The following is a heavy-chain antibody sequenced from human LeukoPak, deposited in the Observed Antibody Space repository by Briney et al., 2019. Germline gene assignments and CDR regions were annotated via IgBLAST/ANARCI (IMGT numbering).Heavy chain of an antibody. CDR3: ASGTIVGARGADN. V-gene: IGHV3-21*01. Sequence: SGGSLRLSCAASGFTFSTCSMKWVRQAPGKALEWVSSISGSSYHIYYADSVKGRFTISRDNANNLLYLQMNSLRAEDTAVYYCASGTIVGARGADNWGQGPLVTVSS. CDR2: ISGSSYHI. J-gene: IGHJ4*02. CDR1: GFTFSTCS. D-gene: IGHD1-26*01.